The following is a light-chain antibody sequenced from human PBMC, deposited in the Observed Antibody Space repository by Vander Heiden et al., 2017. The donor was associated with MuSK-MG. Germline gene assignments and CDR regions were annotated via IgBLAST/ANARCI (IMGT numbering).Light chain of an antibody. J-gene: IGKJ3*01. CDR3: QQRSNGPPSFT. CDR1: GVGTN. V-gene: IGKV3-11*01. CDR2: SAS. Sequence: GVGTNVAWYQQRPGQAPRILIYSASVMAAGTPDRFSGSGSWTDFTLTISSLEPEDFAVYYCQQRSNGPPSFTFGHGTRVEIK.